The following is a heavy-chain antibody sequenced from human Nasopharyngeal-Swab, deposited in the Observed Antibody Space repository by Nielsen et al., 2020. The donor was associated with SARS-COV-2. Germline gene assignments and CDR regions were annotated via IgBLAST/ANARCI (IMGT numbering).Heavy chain of an antibody. V-gene: IGHV1-69*04. Sequence: LVKVSCKASGGTFSSYAISWVRQAPGQGLEWMGRIIPILGIANYAQKFQGRVTITADKSTSTAYMELSSLRSEDTAVYYCAREWESGPDYWGQGTLVTVSS. CDR1: GGTFSSYA. CDR2: IIPILGIA. D-gene: IGHD1-26*01. J-gene: IGHJ4*02. CDR3: AREWESGPDY.